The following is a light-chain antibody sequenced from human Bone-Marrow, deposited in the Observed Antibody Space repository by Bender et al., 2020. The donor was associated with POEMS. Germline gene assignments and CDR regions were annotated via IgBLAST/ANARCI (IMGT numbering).Light chain of an antibody. Sequence: QSVLTQPPSASGTPGQSVIISCSGTDSNFGGNNVNWYQHLPGTAPRLVVYSNYQRPSGVPDRFSGSKSGNTASLTISGLQAEDEADYYCSSYTTSRTWVFGGGTKLTVL. CDR1: DSNFGGNN. CDR2: SNY. V-gene: IGLV1-44*01. CDR3: SSYTTSRTWV. J-gene: IGLJ3*02.